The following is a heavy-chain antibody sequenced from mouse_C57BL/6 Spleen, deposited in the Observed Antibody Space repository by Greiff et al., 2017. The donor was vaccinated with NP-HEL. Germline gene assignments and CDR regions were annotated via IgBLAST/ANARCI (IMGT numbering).Heavy chain of an antibody. Sequence: VQLQQPGAELVKPGASVKLSCKASGYTFTSYWMHWVKQRPGQGLEWIGMIHPNSGSTNYNEKFKSKATLTVDKSSSTAYMQLSSLTSEDSAVYYCARIYGNYEAWFAYWGQGTLVTVSA. CDR2: IHPNSGST. CDR3: ARIYGNYEAWFAY. V-gene: IGHV1-64*01. CDR1: GYTFTSYW. J-gene: IGHJ3*01. D-gene: IGHD2-1*01.